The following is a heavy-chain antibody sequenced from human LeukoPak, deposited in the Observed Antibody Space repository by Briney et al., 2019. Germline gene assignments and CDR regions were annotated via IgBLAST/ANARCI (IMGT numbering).Heavy chain of an antibody. CDR1: GFIFSSYA. D-gene: IGHD3-16*01. CDR3: AKDHLYLCHRD. CDR2: IIGGGDST. Sequence: PGGSLRLSCAASGFIFSSYAMSWVRQAPGKGLEWVSAIIGGGDSTYYADSVKGRFTISRDNSKNTLYLQMNSLRAEDTAVYYCAKDHLYLCHRDWGQGTLVTVSS. V-gene: IGHV3-23*01. J-gene: IGHJ4*01.